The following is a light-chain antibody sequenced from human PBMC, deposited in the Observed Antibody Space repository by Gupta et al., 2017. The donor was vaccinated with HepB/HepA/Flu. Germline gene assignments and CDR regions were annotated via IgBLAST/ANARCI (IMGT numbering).Light chain of an antibody. V-gene: IGKV1-5*03. Sequence: MTQSPSTLSASVGDRVTITCRASQSISSWLAWYQQKPGKAPKLLIYKASSLESGVPSRFSGSGSGTEFTLTISSRQPDDFATYYCQQYNSYSRWTFGQGTKVEIE. CDR2: KAS. CDR3: QQYNSYSRWT. CDR1: QSISSW. J-gene: IGKJ1*01.